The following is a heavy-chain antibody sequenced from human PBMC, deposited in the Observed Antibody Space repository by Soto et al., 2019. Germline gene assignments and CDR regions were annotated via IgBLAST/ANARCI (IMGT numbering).Heavy chain of an antibody. CDR2: IWNDGSNE. CDR1: XXXXXXDA. D-gene: IGHD3-10*01. V-gene: IGHV3-33*01. CDR3: VRDAADSGYAFDI. J-gene: IGHJ3*02. Sequence: QLVESGGGVXQXGRSLXXXCAXXXXXXXXDAMXXXRQAPGKGLEWVAFIWNDGSNEYYADSVKGRAIISRDNSENTVYLQMNSLRGEDTAVYFCVRDAADSGYAFDIWGQGTMVTVSS.